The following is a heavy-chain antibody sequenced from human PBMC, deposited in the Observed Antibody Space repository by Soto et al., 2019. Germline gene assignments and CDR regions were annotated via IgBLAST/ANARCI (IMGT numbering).Heavy chain of an antibody. CDR2: ISGSGGST. D-gene: IGHD3-3*01. J-gene: IGHJ3*02. V-gene: IGHV3-23*01. CDR1: GFTFSSYA. CDR3: AKDSRGGTIFGVRDAFDI. Sequence: GSLRLSCAASGFTFSSYAMSWVRQAPGKGLEWVSAISGSGGSTYYADSVKGRFTISRDNSKNTLYLQMNSLRAEDTAVYYCAKDSRGGTIFGVRDAFDIWGQGTMVTVSS.